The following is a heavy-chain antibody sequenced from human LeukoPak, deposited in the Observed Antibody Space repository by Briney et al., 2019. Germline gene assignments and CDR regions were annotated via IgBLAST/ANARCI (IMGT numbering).Heavy chain of an antibody. CDR3: AKYGSYNYFDTSPDY. V-gene: IGHV3-30*18. D-gene: IGHD3-22*01. CDR1: GFTFSSYG. CDR2: ISYDESNK. Sequence: PGRSLRLSCAASGFTFSSYGMHWVRQAPGKGLEWVAVISYDESNKNYADSVKGRFTISRDNSKNTLYLQMNSLRAEDTAVYFCAKYGSYNYFDTSPDYWGQGTLVTVSS. J-gene: IGHJ4*02.